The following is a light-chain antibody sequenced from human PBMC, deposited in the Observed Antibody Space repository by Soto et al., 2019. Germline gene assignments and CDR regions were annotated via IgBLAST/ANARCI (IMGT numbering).Light chain of an antibody. CDR1: QSISTY. V-gene: IGKV3-20*01. CDR2: GAS. Sequence: EIVLTQSPATLSLSPGERATLSCRASQSISTYLAWYQQKPGQAPRLLIYGASSRATGIPDRFSGSGSGTDFTLTVSRLEPEDFAVYYCQHYGSSMYTFGQGTKLEIK. J-gene: IGKJ2*01. CDR3: QHYGSSMYT.